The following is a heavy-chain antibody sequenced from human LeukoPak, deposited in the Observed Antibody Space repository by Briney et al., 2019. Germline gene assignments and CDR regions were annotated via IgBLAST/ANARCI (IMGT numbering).Heavy chain of an antibody. D-gene: IGHD6-19*01. Sequence: SETLSLTCTVSGGSISSSSYYWGWIRQPPGKGLEWIGSIYYSGSTYYNPSLKSRVTISVDTSKNQFSLKLSSVTAADTAVYYCARAKAVADFYYYYYGMDVWGQGTTVTVSS. V-gene: IGHV4-39*07. CDR1: GGSISSSSYY. J-gene: IGHJ6*02. CDR3: ARAKAVADFYYYYYGMDV. CDR2: IYYSGST.